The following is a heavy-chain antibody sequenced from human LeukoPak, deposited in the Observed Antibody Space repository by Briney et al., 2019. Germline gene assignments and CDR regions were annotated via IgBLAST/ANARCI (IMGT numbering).Heavy chain of an antibody. CDR3: ARGVITLGGVIVTSYYFDY. D-gene: IGHD3-16*02. V-gene: IGHV4-4*02. Sequence: SETLSLTCAVSGGSISSSNWWSWVRQPPGKGLEWIGEIYHSGSTNYNPSLKSRVTISVDKSKNQFSLKLSSVTAADTAVYYCARGVITLGGVIVTSYYFDYWGQGTLVTVSS. CDR2: IYHSGST. J-gene: IGHJ4*02. CDR1: GGSISSSNW.